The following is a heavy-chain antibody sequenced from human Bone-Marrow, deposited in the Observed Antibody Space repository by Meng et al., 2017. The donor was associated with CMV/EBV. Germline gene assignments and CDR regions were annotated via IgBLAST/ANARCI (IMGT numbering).Heavy chain of an antibody. V-gene: IGHV3-30*04. CDR1: GFTFSDYA. J-gene: IGHJ4*02. Sequence: GEYLKISCAASGFTFSDYAMHWVRQAPGKGLEWVAVISYDGSNKHYADSVKGRFTISRDNSKNTLDLQMHSLRAEDTAVYYCARREGYGDYLPVYWGPGTLVTVSS. CDR3: ARREGYGDYLPVY. D-gene: IGHD4-17*01. CDR2: ISYDGSNK.